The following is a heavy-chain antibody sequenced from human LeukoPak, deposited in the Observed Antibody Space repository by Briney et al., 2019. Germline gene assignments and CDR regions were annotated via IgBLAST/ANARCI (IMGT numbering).Heavy chain of an antibody. CDR1: TLIGHY. Sequence: ASVKVSCKASTLIGHYIHWVRQAPGHGLEWMGWIKPDNGETYYSQKFQGRVTLTRYTSQITVYMELRSLTSDDTAFYYCARDYDIGYFDSWGQGTLVTVSS. CDR2: IKPDNGET. CDR3: ARDYDIGYFDS. J-gene: IGHJ4*02. D-gene: IGHD3-9*01. V-gene: IGHV1-2*02.